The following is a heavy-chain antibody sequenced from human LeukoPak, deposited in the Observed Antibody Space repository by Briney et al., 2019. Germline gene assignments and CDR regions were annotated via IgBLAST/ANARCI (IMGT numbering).Heavy chain of an antibody. CDR3: ARGFHYGDYGYFDY. J-gene: IGHJ4*02. CDR1: GFTFSSYA. Sequence: GGSLRLSCAASGFTFSSYAMTWVRQAPGKGLEWVSAISGSGGRTHYADSVKGRFTISRDNAKNSLYLQMNSLRAEDTAVYYCARGFHYGDYGYFDYWGQGTLVTVSS. V-gene: IGHV3-23*01. CDR2: ISGSGGRT. D-gene: IGHD4-17*01.